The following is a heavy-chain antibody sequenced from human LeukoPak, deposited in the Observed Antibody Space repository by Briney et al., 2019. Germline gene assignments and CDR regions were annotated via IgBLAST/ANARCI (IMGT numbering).Heavy chain of an antibody. CDR1: GYTFTSYA. J-gene: IGHJ4*02. CDR3: ASSPRGSGYYDY. CDR2: INAGNGNT. Sequence: ASAKVSCTASGYTFTSYAMHWVRQAPGQRLEWMGWINAGNGNTKYSQKFQGRVTIARDTSASTAYMELSSLRSEDTAVYYCASSPRGSGYYDYWGQGTLVTVSS. D-gene: IGHD3-22*01. V-gene: IGHV1-3*01.